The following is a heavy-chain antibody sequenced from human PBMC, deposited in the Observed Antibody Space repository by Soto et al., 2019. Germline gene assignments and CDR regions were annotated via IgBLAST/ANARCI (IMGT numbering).Heavy chain of an antibody. Sequence: PGGSLRLSCAASGFTFSSYGMHWVRQAPGKGLEWVAVIWYDGSNKYYADSVKGRFTISRDNSKNTLYLQMNSLRAEDTAVYYCARDPDTAMVIYAFDYWGQGTLVTVSS. V-gene: IGHV3-33*01. J-gene: IGHJ4*02. D-gene: IGHD5-18*01. CDR2: IWYDGSNK. CDR3: ARDPDTAMVIYAFDY. CDR1: GFTFSSYG.